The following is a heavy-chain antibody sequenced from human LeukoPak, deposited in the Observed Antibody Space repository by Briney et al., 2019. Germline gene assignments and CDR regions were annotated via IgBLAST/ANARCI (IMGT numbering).Heavy chain of an antibody. V-gene: IGHV3-48*01. Sequence: PGGSLRLSCAASGFIFSDSNMHWVRQAPGTGLEWVSYISSSGNTIYYSDSVRGRFIIYRDNAKNSLFLQMNSLRVEDTAVYYCSRDLGLPGVWGQGTMVTVSS. J-gene: IGHJ3*01. CDR2: ISSSGNTI. CDR3: SRDLGLPGV. CDR1: GFIFSDSN. D-gene: IGHD3-10*01.